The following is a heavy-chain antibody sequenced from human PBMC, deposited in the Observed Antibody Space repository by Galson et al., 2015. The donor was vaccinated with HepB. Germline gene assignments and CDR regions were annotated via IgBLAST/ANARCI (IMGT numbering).Heavy chain of an antibody. CDR1: GVSIGTYY. CDR2: IYSDGTT. CDR3: ASHPDYGDY. V-gene: IGHV4-4*09. J-gene: IGHJ4*01. Sequence: ETLSLTCTVSGVSIGTYYWSWFRQSPGKRMEWLGYIYSDGTTTYSPSLKSRTSISVDTAKRRLSLTVRSVTAADTAVYSCASHPDYGDYWGQGTLVTVSS.